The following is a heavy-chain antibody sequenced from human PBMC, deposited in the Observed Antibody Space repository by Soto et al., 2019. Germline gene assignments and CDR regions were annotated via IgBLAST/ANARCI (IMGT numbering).Heavy chain of an antibody. CDR2: IYYSGST. CDR3: ARERDYYYYMDV. Sequence: SETLSLTCTVSGDSISVSSSSWGWIRQPPGKGLEWIGSIYYSGSTYSNPSLKSRVTISVDTSKNQFSLKLSSVTAAETAVYYCARERDYYYYMDVWGKGTTVTVSS. V-gene: IGHV4-39*02. J-gene: IGHJ6*03. CDR1: GDSISVSSSS.